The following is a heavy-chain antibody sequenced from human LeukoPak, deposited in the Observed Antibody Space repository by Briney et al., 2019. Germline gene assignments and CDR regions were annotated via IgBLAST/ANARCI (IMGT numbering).Heavy chain of an antibody. J-gene: IGHJ4*02. CDR2: TRSKAYGGTT. CDR3: TSYGGEWDY. V-gene: IGHV3-49*03. Sequence: GGSLRLSCTASGFTFGDYAMSWFRQAPGKGLEWVGFTRSKAYGGTTEYAASVKGRFTISRDDSKGIAYLQMNSLKTEDTAVYYCTSYGGEWDYWGQGTLVTVSS. D-gene: IGHD4-23*01. CDR1: GFTFGDYA.